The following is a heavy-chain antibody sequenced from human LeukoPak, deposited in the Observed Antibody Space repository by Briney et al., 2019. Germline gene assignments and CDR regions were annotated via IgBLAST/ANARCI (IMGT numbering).Heavy chain of an antibody. V-gene: IGHV3-33*08. Sequence: GGSLRLFCAASGFTFSSYSMHWVRQAPGKGLEWVAVIWYDGSKKYYADSVKGRFTISRDNSKNTLYLQMSSLRAEDTAVYYCARDYCTSTSCFDYWGQGILVTVSS. CDR3: ARDYCTSTSCFDY. J-gene: IGHJ4*02. CDR1: GFTFSSYS. CDR2: IWYDGSKK. D-gene: IGHD2-2*01.